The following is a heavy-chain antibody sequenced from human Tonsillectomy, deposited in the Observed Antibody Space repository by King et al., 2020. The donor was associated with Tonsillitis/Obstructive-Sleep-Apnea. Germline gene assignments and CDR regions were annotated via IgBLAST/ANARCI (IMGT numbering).Heavy chain of an antibody. CDR1: GYSFPSQW. CDR3: ARHGDSWIPPDY. J-gene: IGHJ4*02. Sequence: QLVQSGAEVKKPGESLKISCKGTGYSFPSQWIGWVRQMPGKGLEWMGIIYPGDSDTRYSPSFQGQVTISADKSINTAFLQWSSQKASDTAIYYCARHGDSWIPPDYWGQGTLVTVSS. D-gene: IGHD1-20*01. V-gene: IGHV5-51*01. CDR2: IYPGDSDT.